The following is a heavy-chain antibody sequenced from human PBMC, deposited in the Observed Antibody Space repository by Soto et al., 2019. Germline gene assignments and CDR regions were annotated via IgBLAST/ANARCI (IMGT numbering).Heavy chain of an antibody. D-gene: IGHD3-10*01. CDR1: GFTFSSYS. V-gene: IGHV3-21*01. J-gene: IGHJ3*02. Sequence: GALRLSCAASGFTFSSYSMNWVRQAPGKGLEWVSSISSSSSYIYYADSVKGRFTISRDNAKNSLYLQMNSLRAEDTAVYYCAGGVIGDDAFDIWGQGTMVTVSS. CDR2: ISSSSSYI. CDR3: AGGVIGDDAFDI.